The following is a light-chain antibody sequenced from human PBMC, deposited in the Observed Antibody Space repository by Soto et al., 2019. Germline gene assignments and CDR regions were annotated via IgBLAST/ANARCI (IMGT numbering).Light chain of an antibody. Sequence: QAVVTQPPSASGTPGQSVTISCSGSRSNMGRNTVTWYQQLPGTAPKLLIYSNHQRPSGVPDRFSGSKSATSASLAISGLRSEDEADYYCAAWDDNLSGWVFGGGTQLTVL. CDR2: SNH. V-gene: IGLV1-44*01. J-gene: IGLJ3*02. CDR1: RSNMGRNT. CDR3: AAWDDNLSGWV.